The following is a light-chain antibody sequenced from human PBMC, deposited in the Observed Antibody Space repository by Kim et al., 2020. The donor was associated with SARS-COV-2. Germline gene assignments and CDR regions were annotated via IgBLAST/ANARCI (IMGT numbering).Light chain of an antibody. V-gene: IGLV2-8*01. J-gene: IGLJ2*01. CDR2: DVS. Sequence: GQSVTISCTGTSSDVADYNYVSWYQQHPGRVPKLMIYDVSQRPAGVPERFSGSKSGNTASLTVSGLQAEDEAAYYCSSYAGSYNVLFGGGTKLTVL. CDR3: SSYAGSYNVL. CDR1: SSDVADYNY.